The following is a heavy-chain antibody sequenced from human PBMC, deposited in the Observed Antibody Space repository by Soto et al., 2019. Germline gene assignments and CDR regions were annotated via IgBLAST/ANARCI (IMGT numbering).Heavy chain of an antibody. CDR3: ARGRGVVPAANYFDL. V-gene: IGHV1-3*01. Sequence: ASVKVSCKASGYTFTGYAMHWVRQAPGQRLEWMGWINAGNGNTKYPQKFQGRVTITADKSTSTAYMELSSLRSEDTAVYYCARGRGVVPAANYFDLWGRGTLVTVSS. CDR1: GYTFTGYA. J-gene: IGHJ2*01. D-gene: IGHD2-2*01. CDR2: INAGNGNT.